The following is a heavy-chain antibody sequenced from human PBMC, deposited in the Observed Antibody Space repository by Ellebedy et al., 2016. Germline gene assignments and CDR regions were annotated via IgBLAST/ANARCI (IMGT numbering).Heavy chain of an antibody. J-gene: IGHJ4*02. CDR3: ARDSTVGGGSPNPNRYFDF. Sequence: GGSLRLXCAASGFTFSSYGMHWVRQAPGKGLEWVANIKQDGSVTHYVDSVKGRFAISRDNSRSTVDLQMSGLGIEDAATYYCARDSTVGGGSPNPNRYFDFWGQGTLVTVSS. V-gene: IGHV3-7*03. CDR2: IKQDGSVT. D-gene: IGHD1-14*01. CDR1: GFTFSSYG.